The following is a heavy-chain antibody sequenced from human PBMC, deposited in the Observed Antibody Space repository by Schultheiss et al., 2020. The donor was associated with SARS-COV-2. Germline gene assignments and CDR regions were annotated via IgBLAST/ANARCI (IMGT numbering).Heavy chain of an antibody. D-gene: IGHD5-18*01. J-gene: IGHJ6*02. CDR2: IYYSGST. Sequence: SETLSLTCAVYGGSFSGYYWSWIRQPAGKGLEWIGYIYYSGSTNYNPSLKSRVTISVDTSKNQFSLKLSSVTAADTAVYYCARDSTTAMADYYYYGMDVWGQGTTVTVSS. CDR1: GGSFSGYY. CDR3: ARDSTTAMADYYYYGMDV. V-gene: IGHV4-59*01.